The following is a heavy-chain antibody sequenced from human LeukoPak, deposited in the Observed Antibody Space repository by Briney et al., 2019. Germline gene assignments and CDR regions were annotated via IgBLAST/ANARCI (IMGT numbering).Heavy chain of an antibody. CDR3: ARYDITMVRGVIRDAFDI. Sequence: SETLSLTCTVSGGSISSYYWSWIRQPPGKGLEWIGYIYYSGSTNYNPSLKSRVTISVDTSKNQFSLKLSSVTAADPAVYYCARYDITMVRGVIRDAFDIWGQGTMVTVSS. V-gene: IGHV4-59*01. J-gene: IGHJ3*02. CDR1: GGSISSYY. D-gene: IGHD3-10*01. CDR2: IYYSGST.